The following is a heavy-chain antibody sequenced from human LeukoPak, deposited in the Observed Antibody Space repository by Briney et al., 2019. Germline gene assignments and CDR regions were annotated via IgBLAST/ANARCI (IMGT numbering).Heavy chain of an antibody. Sequence: PGGSLRLSCAASGFTFDDSGMSWVRQAPGKGLEWGSGIYWNAGSTNYADSVKGRFTISRDNAKNSLYLQMNSLRAEDTALYYCARGAFYSSGWYENYWGQGTLVTVSS. D-gene: IGHD6-19*01. CDR1: GFTFDDSG. V-gene: IGHV3-20*04. CDR2: IYWNAGST. J-gene: IGHJ4*02. CDR3: ARGAFYSSGWYENY.